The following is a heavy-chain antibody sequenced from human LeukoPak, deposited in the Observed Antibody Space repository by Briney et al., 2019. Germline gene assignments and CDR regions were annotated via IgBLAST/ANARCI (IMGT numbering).Heavy chain of an antibody. Sequence: AGSLSLSCAVSGFTFSSYAMSWIRQAPGKGLEWVSSISGSGGSTYYADSVKGRFTISRDNAKNSLYLQMNSLRAEDTAVYYCARGGSEQQLVPDVDYWGQGTLVTVSS. CDR3: ARGGSEQQLVPDVDY. CDR2: ISGSGGST. V-gene: IGHV3-23*01. CDR1: GFTFSSYA. D-gene: IGHD6-13*01. J-gene: IGHJ4*02.